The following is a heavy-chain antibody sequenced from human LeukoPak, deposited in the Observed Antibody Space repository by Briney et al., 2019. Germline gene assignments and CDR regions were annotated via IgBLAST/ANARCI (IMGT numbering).Heavy chain of an antibody. D-gene: IGHD1-26*01. Sequence: GGSLRLSCAASGFTFNKSWMSWVRQAPGKGPEWVANIKEDGTQKYYVDSVKGRFTISRDNSKNTLYLQMNSLRAEDTAVYYCAKDLDREWEPTHIDYWGQGTLVTVSS. J-gene: IGHJ4*02. V-gene: IGHV3-7*03. CDR3: AKDLDREWEPTHIDY. CDR2: IKEDGTQK. CDR1: GFTFNKSW.